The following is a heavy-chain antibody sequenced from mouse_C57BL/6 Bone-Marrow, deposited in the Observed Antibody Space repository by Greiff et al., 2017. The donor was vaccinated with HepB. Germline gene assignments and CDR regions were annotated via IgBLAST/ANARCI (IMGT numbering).Heavy chain of an antibody. CDR2: IYIGNGYT. CDR1: GYTFTSYG. V-gene: IGHV1-58*01. CDR3: ARGSLGYYSRAWFAY. D-gene: IGHD2-5*01. Sequence: EVKLMESGAELVRPGSSVKMSCKTSGYTFTSYGINWVKQRPGQGLEWIGYIYIGNGYTEYNEKFKGKATLTSDTSSSTAYMQLSSLTSEDSAIYFCARGSLGYYSRAWFAYWGQGTLVTVSA. J-gene: IGHJ3*01.